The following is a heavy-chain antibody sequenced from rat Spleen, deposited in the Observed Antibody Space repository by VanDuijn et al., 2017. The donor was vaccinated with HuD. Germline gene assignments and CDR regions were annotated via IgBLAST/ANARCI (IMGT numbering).Heavy chain of an antibody. D-gene: IGHD1-9*01. CDR3: ARLYGYNYYFDY. V-gene: IGHV3-4*01. Sequence: EIQLQESGPGLVKPSQSLSLTCSVTGHTITSAYDWSWIRKFPGNKMEWMGYISSSGSTNYNPSLKSRISITRDTSKNQFFLQLNSVTTEETATYYCARLYGYNYYFDYWGQGVMVRVSS. CDR1: GHTITSAY. CDR2: ISSSGST. J-gene: IGHJ2*01.